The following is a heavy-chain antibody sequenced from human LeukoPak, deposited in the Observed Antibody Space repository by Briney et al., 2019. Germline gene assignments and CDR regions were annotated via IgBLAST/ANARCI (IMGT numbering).Heavy chain of an antibody. CDR3: AKRSARTLRFGY. Sequence: GGSLRLSCAASGFTFRSYDMHWVRQVTGKGLEWVSAVGISGDTYYAGSVKGRFTISRDNSKNTPYLQMNSLRAEGTAVYYCAKRSARTLRFGYWGQGTLVTVSS. J-gene: IGHJ4*02. D-gene: IGHD2-15*01. V-gene: IGHV3-13*01. CDR1: GFTFRSYD. CDR2: VGISGDT.